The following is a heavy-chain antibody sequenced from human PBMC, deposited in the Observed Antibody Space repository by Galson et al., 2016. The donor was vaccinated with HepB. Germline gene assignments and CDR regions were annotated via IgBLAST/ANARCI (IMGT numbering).Heavy chain of an antibody. Sequence: PGKGLEWVATIYYNGNTSYNPSPKSRVTISVDTSKNQFSLKLTSVTAADTAVYYCATVHRYDYGDYIDYWGQGTLVTVSS. D-gene: IGHD4-17*01. V-gene: IGHV4-39*07. CDR2: IYYNGNT. J-gene: IGHJ4*02. CDR3: ATVHRYDYGDYIDY.